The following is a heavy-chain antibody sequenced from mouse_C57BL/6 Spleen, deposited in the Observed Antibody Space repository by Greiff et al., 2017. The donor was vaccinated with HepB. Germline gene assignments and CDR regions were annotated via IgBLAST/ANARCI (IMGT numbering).Heavy chain of an antibody. Sequence: EVKLVESGGGLVQPGGSLSLSCAASGFTFTDYYMSWVRQPPGKALEWLGFIRNKANGYTTEYSASVKGRFTISRDNSQSILYLQMNALRAEDSATYYCARSPSYYGSPYYAMDYWGQGTSVTVSS. CDR1: GFTFTDYY. CDR3: ARSPSYYGSPYYAMDY. CDR2: IRNKANGYTT. J-gene: IGHJ4*01. D-gene: IGHD1-1*01. V-gene: IGHV7-3*01.